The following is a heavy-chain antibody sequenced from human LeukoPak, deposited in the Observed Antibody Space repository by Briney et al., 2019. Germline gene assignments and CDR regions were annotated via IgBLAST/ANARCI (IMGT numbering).Heavy chain of an antibody. CDR3: ATWGLHFDI. D-gene: IGHD3-16*01. V-gene: IGHV1-2*04. J-gene: IGHJ3*02. Sequence: GASVKVSCKASGYTFTGYYIHWVRQAPGQGLEWMGWINPKSGGTNYAQKFQGWVTMTRDTSISTAYMELSRLTSDDTAVYFCATWGLHFDIWGQGTMVTVAS. CDR2: INPKSGGT. CDR1: GYTFTGYY.